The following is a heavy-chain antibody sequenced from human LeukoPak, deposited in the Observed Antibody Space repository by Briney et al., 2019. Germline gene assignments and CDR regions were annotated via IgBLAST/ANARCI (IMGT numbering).Heavy chain of an antibody. J-gene: IGHJ5*02. CDR1: GGSFSGYY. D-gene: IGHD3-10*01. CDR3: ARGLIWYHGSGSFWFDP. Sequence: CAVYGGSFSGYYWSWIRQPPGKGVEGIGEINHSGGTKYNPSLKSRVTISVDTYKNQYSLKLSSVTAADTAVYYCARGLIWYHGSGSFWFDPWGQGTLVTVSS. V-gene: IGHV4-34*01. CDR2: INHSGGT.